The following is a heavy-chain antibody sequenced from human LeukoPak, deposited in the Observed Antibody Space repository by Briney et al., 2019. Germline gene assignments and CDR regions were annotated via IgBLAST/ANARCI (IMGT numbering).Heavy chain of an antibody. CDR3: ARWSSGYDSHHFDY. CDR1: GFTFDDYT. V-gene: IGHV3-43*01. J-gene: IGHJ4*02. D-gene: IGHD5-12*01. Sequence: GGSLRLSCAASGFTFDDYTMHWVRQAPGKGLEWVSLISWDGGSTYYADSVKGRFTISRDNSKNSLYLQMNSLRTEDTALYYCARWSSGYDSHHFDYWGQGTLVTVSS. CDR2: ISWDGGST.